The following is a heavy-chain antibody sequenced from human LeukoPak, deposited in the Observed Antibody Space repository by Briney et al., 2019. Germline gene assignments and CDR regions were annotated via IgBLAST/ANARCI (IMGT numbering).Heavy chain of an antibody. CDR3: AKDSPLNYETTGPFDY. CDR1: GFTFSSYA. V-gene: IGHV3-23*01. Sequence: PGGSLRLSCAASGFTFSSYAMSWVRQAPGKGLEWVSAISGSGGSTYYADSVKGRFTISRDNSKNTLYLQMNSLRAEDTAVYYCAKDSPLNYETTGPFDYWGQGTLVTVSS. D-gene: IGHD3-22*01. J-gene: IGHJ4*02. CDR2: ISGSGGST.